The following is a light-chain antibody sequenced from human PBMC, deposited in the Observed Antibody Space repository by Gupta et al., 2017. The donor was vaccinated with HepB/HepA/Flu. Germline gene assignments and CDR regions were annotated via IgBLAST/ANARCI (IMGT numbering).Light chain of an antibody. V-gene: IGLV2-11*01. CDR2: DVS. CDR3: CSYAGSHTERV. J-gene: IGLJ2*01. CDR1: SSDVGGYNY. Sequence: QSALTQPRSVSGSPGQSVPISCTVTSSDVGGYNYVSWYQQHTGKAPKLMIYDVSKRPSGVPDRFSGSKSGNTASLTISGLQAEDEADYYCCSYAGSHTERVFGGGTKLTVL.